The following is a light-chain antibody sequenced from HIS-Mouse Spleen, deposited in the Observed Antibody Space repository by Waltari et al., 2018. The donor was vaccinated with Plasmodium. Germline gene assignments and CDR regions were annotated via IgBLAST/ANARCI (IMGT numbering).Light chain of an antibody. Sequence: EIVLTQSPATLSLSPGERATLYCRASQSVSSYLAWYQQKPGQARRLLIYDASNRATGIPARFSGSGSGTDFTLTISSLEPEDFAVYYCQQRSNWPPLTFGGGTKVEIK. J-gene: IGKJ4*01. V-gene: IGKV3-11*01. CDR1: QSVSSY. CDR2: DAS. CDR3: QQRSNWPPLT.